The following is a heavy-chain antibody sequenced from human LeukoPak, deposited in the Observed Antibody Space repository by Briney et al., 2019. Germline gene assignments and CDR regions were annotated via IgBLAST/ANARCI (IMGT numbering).Heavy chain of an antibody. D-gene: IGHD3-9*01. J-gene: IGHJ6*02. V-gene: IGHV3-48*04. CDR2: ISSSSSTI. CDR3: ARNSQLRYFDWLSQMDV. Sequence: PGGSLRLSCAASGFTFSSYSMNWVRQAPGKGLEWVSYISSSSSTIYYADSVKGRFTNSRDNAKNSLYLQMNSLRAEDTAVYYCARNSQLRYFDWLSQMDVWGQGTTVTVSS. CDR1: GFTFSSYS.